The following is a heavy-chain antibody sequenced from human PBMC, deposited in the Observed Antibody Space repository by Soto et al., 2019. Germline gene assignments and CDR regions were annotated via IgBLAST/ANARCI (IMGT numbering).Heavy chain of an antibody. CDR1: GGSISSYY. J-gene: IGHJ4*02. D-gene: IGHD5-12*01. V-gene: IGHV4-59*01. CDR3: AGVEVDGYNSGRHFDY. CDR2: IYYSGST. Sequence: NPSETLSLTCTVSGGSISSYYWSWIRQPPGKGLEWIGYIYYSGSTNYNPSLKSRVTISVDTSKNQFSLKLSSVTAADTAVYYCAGVEVDGYNSGRHFDYWGQGTLVTVSS.